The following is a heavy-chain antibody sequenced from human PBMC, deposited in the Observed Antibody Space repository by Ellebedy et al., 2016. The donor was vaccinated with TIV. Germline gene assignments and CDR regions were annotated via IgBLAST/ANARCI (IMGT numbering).Heavy chain of an antibody. Sequence: SETLSLTXTVSGGSISSGGYYWSWIRQHPGKGLEWIGYIYYSGSTYYNPSLKSRVTISVDTSKNQFSLKLSSVTAADTAVYYCARYIVAAGTFDYWGQGTLVTVSS. CDR2: IYYSGST. CDR1: GGSISSGGYY. CDR3: ARYIVAAGTFDY. J-gene: IGHJ4*02. D-gene: IGHD6-25*01. V-gene: IGHV4-31*03.